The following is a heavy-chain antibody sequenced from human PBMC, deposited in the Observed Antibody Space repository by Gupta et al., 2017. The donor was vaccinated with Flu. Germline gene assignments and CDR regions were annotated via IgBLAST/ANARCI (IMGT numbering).Heavy chain of an antibody. CDR1: TFSNYQ. V-gene: IGHV3-49*03. Sequence: TFSNYQMSWFRQAPGKGLEWWGFIRSQHYGGTADYAASVKGRFTISRDDSKSIAFLQMDSLKSEDTAFYYCARVGGCSSASCDGEYWAQGTLVTGSS. CDR3: ARVGGCSSASCDGEY. CDR2: IRSQHYGGTA. J-gene: IGHJ4*02. D-gene: IGHD2-2*01.